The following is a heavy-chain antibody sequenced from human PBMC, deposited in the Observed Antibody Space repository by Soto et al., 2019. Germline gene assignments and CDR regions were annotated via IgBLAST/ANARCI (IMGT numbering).Heavy chain of an antibody. J-gene: IGHJ3*02. D-gene: IGHD3-9*01. CDR2: ISGSGGST. Sequence: EVQLLESGGGLVQPGGSLRLSCAASGFTFSSYAMSWVRQAPGKGLEWVSAISGSGGSTYYADSVKGRFTISRDNSKNTLDLQMNSLRAEDTAGYYCAKVPRDFDWLLPDAFDIWGQGTMVTVSS. CDR3: AKVPRDFDWLLPDAFDI. V-gene: IGHV3-23*01. CDR1: GFTFSSYA.